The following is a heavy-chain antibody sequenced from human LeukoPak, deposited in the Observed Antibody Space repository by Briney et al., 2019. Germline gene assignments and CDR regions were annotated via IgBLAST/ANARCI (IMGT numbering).Heavy chain of an antibody. Sequence: GGSLRLSCAASGFTFSSYSMNWVRRAPGKWLGLVSSITTRSSYIYYADSVKGRFTISRDDAKSSLYLQMSSLRAEDTAVYYCARDPAAAGSVWLDPWGQGILVTVSS. J-gene: IGHJ5*02. CDR3: ARDPAAAGSVWLDP. CDR2: ITTRSSYI. V-gene: IGHV3-21*01. CDR1: GFTFSSYS. D-gene: IGHD6-13*01.